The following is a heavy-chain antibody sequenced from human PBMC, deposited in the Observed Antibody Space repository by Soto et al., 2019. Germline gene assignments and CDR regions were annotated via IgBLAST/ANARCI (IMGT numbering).Heavy chain of an antibody. CDR1: GFIFSMYS. D-gene: IGHD2-21*02. CDR2: IPQDGVDG. CDR3: ARDHLILPAHDFFYGSDV. J-gene: IGHJ6*02. Sequence: GGSLRLSCEVSGFIFSMYSMSWVRQTPGKGLEWVAKIPQDGVDGHYADAVKGRFTISRDDGKNSLYLQMNNLRAEDTAVYYCARDHLILPAHDFFYGSDVWGRGATVTVSS. V-gene: IGHV3-7*03.